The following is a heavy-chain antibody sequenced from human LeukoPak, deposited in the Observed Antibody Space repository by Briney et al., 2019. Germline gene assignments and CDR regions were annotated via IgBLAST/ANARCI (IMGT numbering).Heavy chain of an antibody. V-gene: IGHV3-30*03. D-gene: IGHD3-22*01. CDR2: ISYDGSNK. Sequence: PGGSLRLSCAASGFTFSSYGMHWVCQAPGKGLEWVAVISYDGSNKYYADSVKGRFTISRDNSKNTLYLQMNSLRSEDTAVYYCASSGSRVGYWEDYFDYWGQGTLVTVSS. CDR3: ASSGSRVGYWEDYFDY. J-gene: IGHJ4*02. CDR1: GFTFSSYG.